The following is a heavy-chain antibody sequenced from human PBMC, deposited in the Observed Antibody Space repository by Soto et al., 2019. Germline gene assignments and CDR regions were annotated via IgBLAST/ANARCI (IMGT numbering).Heavy chain of an antibody. CDR1: GGSIGSSKW. CDR3: ASGRYYDFLTGYYSYYGVDV. J-gene: IGHJ6*02. V-gene: IGHV4-4*02. D-gene: IGHD3-9*01. CDR2: IYHSGTT. Sequence: QVQLQESGPGLVKPSGTLSLTCAVSGGSIGSSKWWSWVRQPPGKGLEWIGEIYHSGTTNYNPSLKSRVTISVDKSKNQSSLKLSSVTAADTAMYYCASGRYYDFLTGYYSYYGVDVWGQGTTVTVSS.